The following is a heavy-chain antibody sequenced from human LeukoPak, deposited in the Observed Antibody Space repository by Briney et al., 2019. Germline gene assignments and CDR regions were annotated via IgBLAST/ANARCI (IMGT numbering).Heavy chain of an antibody. CDR2: IKHSGST. J-gene: IGHJ6*02. CDR3: ARGYCSSTSCYFGYYYYGMDV. D-gene: IGHD2-2*01. CDR1: GGSFSGYY. V-gene: IGHV4-34*01. Sequence: SETLSLTCAVYGGSFSGYYWSWIRQPPGKGLEWIGEIKHSGSTNYNPSLKSRVTISVDTSKNQFSLKLSSVTAADTAAYYCARGYCSSTSCYFGYYYYGMDVWGQGTTVTVSS.